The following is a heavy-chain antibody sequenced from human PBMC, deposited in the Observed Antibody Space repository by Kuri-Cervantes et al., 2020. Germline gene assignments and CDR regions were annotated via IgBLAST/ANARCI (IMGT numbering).Heavy chain of an antibody. J-gene: IGHJ4*02. CDR2: IHPGSSTI. CDR1: GLAFNTYS. V-gene: IGHV3-48*02. Sequence: GESLKISCTASGLAFNTYSMNWVRQAPGKGLEWISYIHPGSSTIYYADSVRGRLTISRDNAKSSLYLQMDSLRDEDTAVYYCARGRRDEGYWGQGTLVTVSS. CDR3: ARGRRDEGY.